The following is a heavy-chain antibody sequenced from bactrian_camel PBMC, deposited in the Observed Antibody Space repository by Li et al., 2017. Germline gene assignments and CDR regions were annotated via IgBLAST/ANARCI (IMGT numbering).Heavy chain of an antibody. D-gene: IGHD6*01. CDR3: AADPNFPWSGDSCRDRADWAISGGNY. J-gene: IGHJ4*01. CDR1: GYAYYRNC. V-gene: IGHV3S53*01. Sequence: HVQLVESGGGSVQAGGSLKLSCGIRGYAYYRNCWAWFRQAPGKEREAIAFIDDHGRTNYADSVKGRFTISTDRADLTVYLQMNSQNPEDTAMYYCAADPNFPWSGDSCRDRADWAISGGNYWGQGTQVTVS. CDR2: IDDHGRT.